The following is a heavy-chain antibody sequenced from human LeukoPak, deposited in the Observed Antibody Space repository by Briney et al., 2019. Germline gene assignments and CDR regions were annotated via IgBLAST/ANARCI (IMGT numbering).Heavy chain of an antibody. Sequence: ASVKVSCKASGYTFTSYAMHWVRQAPGQRLEWMGWINAGNGNTKYSQKFQGRVTITRDTSASTAYMELSSLRSEDTAVYYCARESVATKGSFDYWGQGTLVTVSS. CDR1: GYTFTSYA. V-gene: IGHV1-3*01. D-gene: IGHD5-12*01. CDR2: INAGNGNT. J-gene: IGHJ4*02. CDR3: ARESVATKGSFDY.